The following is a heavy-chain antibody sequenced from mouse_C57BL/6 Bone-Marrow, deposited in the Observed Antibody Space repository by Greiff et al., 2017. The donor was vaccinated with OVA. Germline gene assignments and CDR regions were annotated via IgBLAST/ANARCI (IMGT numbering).Heavy chain of an antibody. Sequence: EVKLEESGGGLVKPGGSLKLSCAASGFTFSDYGMHWVRQAPEKGLEWVAYISSGSSTIYYADTVKGRFTISRDNAKNTLFLQMTSLRSEDTAMYYCRAVVAPGAMDYWGQGTSVTVSS. J-gene: IGHJ4*01. D-gene: IGHD1-1*01. CDR1: GFTFSDYG. V-gene: IGHV5-17*01. CDR3: RAVVAPGAMDY. CDR2: ISSGSSTI.